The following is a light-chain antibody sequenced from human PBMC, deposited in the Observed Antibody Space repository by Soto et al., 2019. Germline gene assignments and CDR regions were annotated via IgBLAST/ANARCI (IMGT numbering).Light chain of an antibody. CDR3: QQYDNVVFT. Sequence: DVPMTQSPSSLSASVGDRITITCQANQDIGKFLNWYQQKPGKAPKILIYDGSNLETGVPGRFSGGGSGTHFTFTISSLQPEDIGTYYCQQYDNVVFTFGPGTKVDLK. V-gene: IGKV1-33*01. CDR1: QDIGKF. CDR2: DGS. J-gene: IGKJ3*01.